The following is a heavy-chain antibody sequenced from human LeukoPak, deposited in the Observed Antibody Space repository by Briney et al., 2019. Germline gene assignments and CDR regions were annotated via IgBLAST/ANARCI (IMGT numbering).Heavy chain of an antibody. V-gene: IGHV3-21*01. CDR2: ISSSSSYI. CDR1: GFTFSSYS. Sequence: GGSLRLSCAASGFTFSSYSMNWVRQAPGKGLEWVSSISSSSSYIYYADSVKSRFTISRDNAKNSLYLQMNSLRAEDTAVYYCAKSIRPIDSNSWYLHFDYWGQGTLVTVSS. D-gene: IGHD6-13*01. J-gene: IGHJ4*02. CDR3: AKSIRPIDSNSWYLHFDY.